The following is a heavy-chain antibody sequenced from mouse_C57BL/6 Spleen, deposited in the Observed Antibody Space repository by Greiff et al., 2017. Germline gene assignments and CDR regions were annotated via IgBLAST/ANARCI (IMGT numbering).Heavy chain of an antibody. CDR2: IWSGGST. CDR3: ARYDYDDWYFDV. V-gene: IGHV2-2*01. CDR1: GFSLTSYG. D-gene: IGHD2-4*01. J-gene: IGHJ1*03. Sequence: QVHVKQSGPGLVQPSQSLSITCTVSGFSLTSYGVHWVRQSPGKGLEWLGVIWSGGSTDYNAAFISRLSISKDNSKSQVFFKMNSLQADDTAIYYCARYDYDDWYFDVWGTGTTVTVSS.